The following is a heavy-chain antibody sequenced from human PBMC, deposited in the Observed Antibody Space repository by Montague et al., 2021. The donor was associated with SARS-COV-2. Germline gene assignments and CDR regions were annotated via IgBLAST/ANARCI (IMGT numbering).Heavy chain of an antibody. CDR1: GLTFSSYE. D-gene: IGHD3-3*01. V-gene: IGHV3-48*03. J-gene: IGHJ6*02. Sequence: SLRLSCAASGLTFSSYEMNWVRQAPGKGLEWVSYISSSGSTIYYADSVKGRFTISRDNAKNSLYLRMNSLRAEDTAVYYCARKSGYYYYYGMDVWGQGTTVTVS. CDR2: ISSSGSTI. CDR3: ARKSGYYYYYGMDV.